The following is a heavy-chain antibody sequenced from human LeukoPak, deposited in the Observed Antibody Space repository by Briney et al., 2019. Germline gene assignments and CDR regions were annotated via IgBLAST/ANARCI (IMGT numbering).Heavy chain of an antibody. Sequence: GGSLRLSCAASGFTFSSYGMHWVRQAPGKGLEWVAVIWYDGSNKYYADSVKGRFTISRDNSKNTLYLQMNSLRAEDTAVYYCARDVPAYYYDSSGYTDAFGIWGQGTMVTVSS. D-gene: IGHD3-22*01. J-gene: IGHJ3*02. V-gene: IGHV3-33*01. CDR2: IWYDGSNK. CDR1: GFTFSSYG. CDR3: ARDVPAYYYDSSGYTDAFGI.